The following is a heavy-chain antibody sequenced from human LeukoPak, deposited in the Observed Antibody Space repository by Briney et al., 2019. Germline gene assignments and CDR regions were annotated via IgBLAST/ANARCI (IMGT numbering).Heavy chain of an antibody. Sequence: GGSLRLSCAASGLTLSDDYMTWVRQAPGKGLESVLIMTTSGNIKSSADSVKGRFTISRDNANNILHLQMNSLRAEDTAVYYCARDLLWGGVDFDYWGQGTLVTVSP. CDR3: ARDLLWGGVDFDY. J-gene: IGHJ4*02. V-gene: IGHV3-11*04. D-gene: IGHD3-16*01. CDR2: MTTSGNIK. CDR1: GLTLSDDY.